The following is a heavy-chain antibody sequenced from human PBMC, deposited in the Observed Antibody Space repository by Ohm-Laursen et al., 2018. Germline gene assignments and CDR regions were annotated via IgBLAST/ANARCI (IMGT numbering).Heavy chain of an antibody. J-gene: IGHJ4*02. Sequence: GSLRLSCAASGFTFSNAWMSWVRQAPGKGLEWVGRIATKPDGGTADYAAPVKGRFTISRDDSKNTLYLQMNSLKTEDTAVYYCTGALNIDYWGQGTLVTVSS. CDR1: GFTFSNAW. CDR2: IATKPDGGTA. V-gene: IGHV3-15*04. CDR3: TGALNIDY.